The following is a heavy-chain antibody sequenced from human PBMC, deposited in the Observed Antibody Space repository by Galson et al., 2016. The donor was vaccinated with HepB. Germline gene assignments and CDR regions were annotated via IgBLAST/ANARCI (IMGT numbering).Heavy chain of an antibody. CDR3: ARDVAYEALDC. Sequence: SLRLSCAASGFSFSNYWMSWVRQSPGKGLEWVANIKQDGSENYYVDSVKGRFTISRDNAKNSLYLQMNSLRAEDTAVYYCARDVAYEALDCWGQGTLVTVSS. CDR2: IKQDGSEN. CDR1: GFSFSNYW. D-gene: IGHD3-22*01. V-gene: IGHV3-7*01. J-gene: IGHJ4*02.